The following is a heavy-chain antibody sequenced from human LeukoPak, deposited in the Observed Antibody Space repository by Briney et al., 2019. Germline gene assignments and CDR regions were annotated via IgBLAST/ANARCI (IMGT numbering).Heavy chain of an antibody. D-gene: IGHD1-26*01. CDR1: GYTLTELS. CDR3: ATDPAGGSSTLFDY. J-gene: IGHJ4*02. CDR2: FDPEDGET. V-gene: IGHV1-24*01. Sequence: ASVKVSCKVSGYTLTELSMHWVRQAPGKGLEWMGGFDPEDGETIYAQKFQGRVTMTEDTSTDTAYMELSSLRSEDTAVYYCATDPAGGSSTLFDYWGQGTLVTVSS.